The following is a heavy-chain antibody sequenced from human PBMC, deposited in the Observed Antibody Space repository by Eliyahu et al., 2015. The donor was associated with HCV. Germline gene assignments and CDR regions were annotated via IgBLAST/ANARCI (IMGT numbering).Heavy chain of an antibody. CDR1: GGSITTYC. Sequence: QVQLQESGPGLVKPSETLSLTCTVSGGSITTYCWSWIRQPPGKGLEWXGXIHYRGSTNYNPSXKSRVTXSVDTSKNQFSLNLTSVTAADTAVYYCASGGGGIAVAGTGGWFDPWGQGTLVTVSS. CDR3: ASGGGGIAVAGTGGWFDP. D-gene: IGHD6-19*01. J-gene: IGHJ5*02. CDR2: IHYRGST. V-gene: IGHV4-59*01.